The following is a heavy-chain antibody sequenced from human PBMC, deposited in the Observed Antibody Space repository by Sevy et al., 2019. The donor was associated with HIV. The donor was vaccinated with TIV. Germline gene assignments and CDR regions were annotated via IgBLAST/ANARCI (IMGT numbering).Heavy chain of an antibody. V-gene: IGHV4-59*01. D-gene: IGHD6-19*01. CDR1: GCSISSYY. Sequence: SETLSLTCTVSGCSISSYYWSWIRQPPGKGLEWIGYIYYSGSTNYNPSLKSRVTISVDTSKNQFSLKLSAVTAADTAVYYCATIAVAGHNWFDPWGQGTLVTVSS. CDR3: ATIAVAGHNWFDP. CDR2: IYYSGST. J-gene: IGHJ5*02.